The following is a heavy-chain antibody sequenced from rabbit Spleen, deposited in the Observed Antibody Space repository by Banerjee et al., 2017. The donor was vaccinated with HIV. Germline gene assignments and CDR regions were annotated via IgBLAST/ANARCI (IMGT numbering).Heavy chain of an antibody. CDR3: ARFYAGYGDFGYAAM. D-gene: IGHD7-1*01. CDR2: IAGGSSGNI. V-gene: IGHV1S40*01. J-gene: IGHJ4*01. CDR1: GFSFSAGYY. Sequence: QQLEESGGDLVKPGASLTLTCTASGFSFSAGYYMCWVRQAPGKGLEWIACIAGGSSGNIYYASWAKGRFTISKTSSATVTLQMTSLTAADTATYFCARFYAGYGDFGYAAMWGPGTLVTVS.